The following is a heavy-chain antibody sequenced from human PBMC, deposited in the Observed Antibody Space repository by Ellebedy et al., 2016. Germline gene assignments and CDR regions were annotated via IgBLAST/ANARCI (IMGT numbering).Heavy chain of an antibody. J-gene: IGHJ4*02. Sequence: GESLKISCSASGFTFSSYAMSWVRQAPGKGLEWVSAISGSGGSTYYADSVKGRFTISRDNSKNTLDLQMNSLRAEDTAVYYCAKGRYSGSYYEPFFDYWGQGTLVTVSS. V-gene: IGHV3-23*01. CDR2: ISGSGGST. CDR1: GFTFSSYA. D-gene: IGHD1-26*01. CDR3: AKGRYSGSYYEPFFDY.